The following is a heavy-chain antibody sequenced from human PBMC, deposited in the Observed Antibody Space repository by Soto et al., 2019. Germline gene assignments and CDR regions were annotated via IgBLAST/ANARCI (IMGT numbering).Heavy chain of an antibody. J-gene: IGHJ6*02. CDR1: GFIFSTYG. Sequence: GGSLRLSCAASGFIFSTYGMHWVRQAPGKGLEWVAVIWHGGSNKYYADSVKGRFTISRDNSKNTVYLQMNSPRGEDTAVYYCAREYCAITTCYTPSYYGMDVWGQGTTVTVSS. V-gene: IGHV3-33*01. CDR3: AREYCAITTCYTPSYYGMDV. D-gene: IGHD2-8*01. CDR2: IWHGGSNK.